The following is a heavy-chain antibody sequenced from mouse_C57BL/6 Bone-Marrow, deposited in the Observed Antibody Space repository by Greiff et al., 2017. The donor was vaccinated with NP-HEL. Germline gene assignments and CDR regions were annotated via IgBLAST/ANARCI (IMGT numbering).Heavy chain of an antibody. CDR3: ASLLGAY. Sequence: EVQLVESGGGLVKPGGSLKLSCAASGFTFSSYTMSWVRQTPEKRLEWVATISGGGGNTYYPDSVKGRFTISRDNAKNTLYLQMSSLRSEDAALYYCASLLGAYWGQGTLVTVSA. D-gene: IGHD2-1*01. CDR2: ISGGGGNT. V-gene: IGHV5-9*01. CDR1: GFTFSSYT. J-gene: IGHJ3*01.